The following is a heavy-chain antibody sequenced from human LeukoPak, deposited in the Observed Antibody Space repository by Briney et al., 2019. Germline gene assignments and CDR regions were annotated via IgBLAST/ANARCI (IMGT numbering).Heavy chain of an antibody. CDR3: ARSLQQQPFDY. J-gene: IGHJ4*02. D-gene: IGHD6-13*01. Sequence: PGGSLRLSCAASGFTVSSNYVSWVRQAPGKGLEWVSVIYSGGSTYYADSVKGRFTISRDNSKNTLYPQMNSLRAEDTAVYYCARSLQQQPFDYWGQGTLVTVSS. CDR1: GFTVSSNY. V-gene: IGHV3-66*01. CDR2: IYSGGST.